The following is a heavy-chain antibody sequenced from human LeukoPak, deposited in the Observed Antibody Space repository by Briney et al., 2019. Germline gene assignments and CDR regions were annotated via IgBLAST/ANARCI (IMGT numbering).Heavy chain of an antibody. Sequence: ASVKVSCKASGGTFSSYAISWVRQAPGQGLEWMGGIIPIFGTANYAQKFQGRVTITADESTSTAYMELSSLRSEDTAVYYCARGGNSSSWYINYYYYMDVWGKGTTVTVSS. J-gene: IGHJ6*03. D-gene: IGHD6-13*01. CDR1: GGTFSSYA. CDR2: IIPIFGTA. V-gene: IGHV1-69*13. CDR3: ARGGNSSSWYINYYYYMDV.